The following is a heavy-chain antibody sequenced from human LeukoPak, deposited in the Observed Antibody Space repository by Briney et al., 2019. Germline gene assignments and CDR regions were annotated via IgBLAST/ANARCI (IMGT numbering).Heavy chain of an antibody. CDR2: VSGSGTNT. D-gene: IGHD6-13*01. J-gene: IGHJ5*02. CDR1: GFTFNAHA. Sequence: GGSLRLSCAASGFTFNAHAMSWVRQAPGKGLEWVSSVSGSGTNTYYADSGKGRFTISRDNSKNTLFLQMNSLRAEDTAVYYCARPTITTAGTRWFDPWGQGTLVTVSS. V-gene: IGHV3-23*01. CDR3: ARPTITTAGTRWFDP.